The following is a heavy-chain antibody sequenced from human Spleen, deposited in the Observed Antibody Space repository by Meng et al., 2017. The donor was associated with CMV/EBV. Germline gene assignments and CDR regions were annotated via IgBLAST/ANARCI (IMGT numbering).Heavy chain of an antibody. CDR1: GGSFSDYF. V-gene: IGHV4-34*01. Sequence: SETLSLTCAVYGGSFSDYFWSWIRQPPGKGLEWIGEINHSGSTNYNPSLKSRVTISVDTSKNQFSLKLNSMTAADTAVYYCASERNSYESSDEGDAFDIWGQGTMVTVSS. J-gene: IGHJ3*02. CDR2: INHSGST. D-gene: IGHD3-22*01. CDR3: ASERNSYESSDEGDAFDI.